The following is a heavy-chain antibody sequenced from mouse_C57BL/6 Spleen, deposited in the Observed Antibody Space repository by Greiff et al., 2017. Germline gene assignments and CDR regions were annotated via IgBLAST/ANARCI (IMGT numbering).Heavy chain of an antibody. V-gene: IGHV2-2*01. CDR1: GFSLTSYG. D-gene: IGHD1-1*01. CDR2: IWSGGST. J-gene: IGHJ1*03. CDR3: ARPALAVVEDWYFDV. Sequence: VKLMESGPGLVQPSQSLSITCTVSGFSLTSYGVHWVRQSPGKGLEWLGVIWSGGSTDYNAAFISRLSISKDNSKSQVFFKMNSLQADDTAIYYCARPALAVVEDWYFDVWGTGTTVTVSS.